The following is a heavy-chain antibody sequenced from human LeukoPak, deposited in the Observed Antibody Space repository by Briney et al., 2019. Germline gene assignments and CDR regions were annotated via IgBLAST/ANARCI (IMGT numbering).Heavy chain of an antibody. J-gene: IGHJ4*02. CDR1: GFTFADYN. D-gene: IGHD3-10*01. Sequence: GSLRLSCTASGFTFADYNINWIRQPPGKGLEWMGEINHSGSTNYNPSLKSRVTISVDTSKNQFSLKLSSVTAADTAVYYCARVRYYYGSGSYWPFDYWGQGTLVTVSS. V-gene: IGHV4-34*01. CDR2: INHSGST. CDR3: ARVRYYYGSGSYWPFDY.